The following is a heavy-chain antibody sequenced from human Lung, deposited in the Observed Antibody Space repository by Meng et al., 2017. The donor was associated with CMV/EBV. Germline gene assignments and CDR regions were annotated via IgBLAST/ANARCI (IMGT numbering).Heavy chain of an antibody. Sequence: LKISXAGSACTFSDYYMSWIRQAPGKGLEWISYISSSGSSTYYADSVKGRFTISRDNAKNSLYLQMSGLSAEDTAVYYCAREEAIFGGVNEGCAIWGQGTXVT. J-gene: IGHJ3*02. D-gene: IGHD3-3*01. V-gene: IGHV3-11*04. CDR3: AREEAIFGGVNEGCAI. CDR2: ISSSGSST. CDR1: ACTFSDYY.